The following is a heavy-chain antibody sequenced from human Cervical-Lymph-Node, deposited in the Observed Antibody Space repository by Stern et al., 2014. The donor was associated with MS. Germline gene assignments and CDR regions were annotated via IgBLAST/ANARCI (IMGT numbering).Heavy chain of an antibody. CDR3: AREDYTQDFDY. CDR1: GFTFKEYS. CDR2: ITGGSTDI. V-gene: IGHV3-21*01. J-gene: IGHJ4*02. Sequence: QLVQSGGGLVKPGGSLRLSCAASGFTFKEYSMNWVRQAPGKGLEWVSSITGGSTDIHYADSVKGRFTISRDNVKNSLYLQMNSLRAEDTAVYYCAREDYTQDFDYWGRGTLVTVSS. D-gene: IGHD3-16*01.